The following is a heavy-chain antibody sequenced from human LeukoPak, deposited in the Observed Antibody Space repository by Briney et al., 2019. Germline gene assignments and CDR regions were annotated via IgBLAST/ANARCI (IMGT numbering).Heavy chain of an antibody. CDR2: MTGSGGST. CDR3: AKVIRVGDYVLPSYYYGMDV. V-gene: IGHV3-23*01. CDR1: RFTFSSYA. Sequence: GGSLRLSCAASRFTFSSYALYWVRQAPGKGLEGVSGMTGSGGSTYYADSVKGRFTISRDNSKNTLYLQMNSLRAEDTAVYYCAKVIRVGDYVLPSYYYGMDVWGKGTTVTVSS. D-gene: IGHD4-17*01. J-gene: IGHJ6*04.